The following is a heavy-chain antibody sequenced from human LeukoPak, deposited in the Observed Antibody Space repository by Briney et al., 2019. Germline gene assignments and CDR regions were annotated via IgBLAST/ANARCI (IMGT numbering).Heavy chain of an antibody. J-gene: IGHJ4*02. Sequence: GGPLRLSCAASGFSFSSYEMNWVRQAPGKGLEWVSYISSSGSIIYYADSVKGRFTISRDNAKNSLYLQMKSLRAEDTAVYYCARADGFDYWGQGTLVTVSS. CDR1: GFSFSSYE. D-gene: IGHD2-8*01. V-gene: IGHV3-48*03. CDR2: ISSSGSII. CDR3: ARADGFDY.